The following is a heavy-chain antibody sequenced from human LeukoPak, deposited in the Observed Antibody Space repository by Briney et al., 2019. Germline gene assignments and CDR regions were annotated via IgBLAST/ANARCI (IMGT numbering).Heavy chain of an antibody. D-gene: IGHD3-10*01. V-gene: IGHV4-59*08. CDR2: IYYSGST. CDR1: GGSISSYY. Sequence: SETLSLTCTVSGGSISSYYWSWIRQPPGKGLEWIGYIYYSGSTNYNPSLKSRVTISVDKSKNQFSLKLSSVTAADTAVYYCARGTHVLLWFGENPYGMDVWGQGTTVTVSS. J-gene: IGHJ6*02. CDR3: ARGTHVLLWFGENPYGMDV.